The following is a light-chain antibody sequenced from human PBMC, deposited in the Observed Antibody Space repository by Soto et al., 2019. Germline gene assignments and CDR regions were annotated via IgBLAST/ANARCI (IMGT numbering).Light chain of an antibody. V-gene: IGKV1-39*01. CDR3: QQSYSTPRT. J-gene: IGKJ1*01. CDR2: AAS. CDR1: QSISSY. Sequence: DIQMTQSPSSLSASVGDRVTITCRASQSISSYLNWYQQKPGKAPKLLIYAASSLQSGVPSMFSGSGSGTDFTLTISSLQPEDFATYYCQQSYSTPRTFGQGTRWIS.